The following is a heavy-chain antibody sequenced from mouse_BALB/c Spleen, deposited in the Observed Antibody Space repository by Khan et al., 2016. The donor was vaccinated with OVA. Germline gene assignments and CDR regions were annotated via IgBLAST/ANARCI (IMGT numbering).Heavy chain of an antibody. D-gene: IGHD2-3*01. Sequence: EVELVESGGGLVQPGGSRKLSCAASGFTFSSFGMHWVRQAPEKGLEWVAYISSGNATIYYADIVKGRFTISRDNPKNTLFLQMPSLRSEDTAMYYCARSMMSSGYFDVWGAGTTVTVSS. J-gene: IGHJ1*01. CDR2: ISSGNATI. CDR1: GFTFSSFG. CDR3: ARSMMSSGYFDV. V-gene: IGHV5-17*02.